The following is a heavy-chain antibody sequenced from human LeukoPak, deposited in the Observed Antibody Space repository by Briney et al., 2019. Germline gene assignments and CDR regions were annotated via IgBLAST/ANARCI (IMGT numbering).Heavy chain of an antibody. CDR3: ARGLTRITGTRGAFDI. V-gene: IGHV1-18*01. Sequence: GASVKVSCKASGYTFTSYGISWVRQAPGQGLEWMGWISAYNGNTNYAQKLQGRVTMTTDTSTSTAYMELRSLRSDGTAVYYCARGLTRITGTRGAFDIWGQGTMVTVSS. D-gene: IGHD1-20*01. CDR2: ISAYNGNT. J-gene: IGHJ3*02. CDR1: GYTFTSYG.